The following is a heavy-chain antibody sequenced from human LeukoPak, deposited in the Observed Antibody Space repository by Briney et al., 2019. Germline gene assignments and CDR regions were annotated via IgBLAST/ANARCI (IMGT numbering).Heavy chain of an antibody. Sequence: GGPLRLSCAVSGFTFSDFWMSWVRQAPGRGLEWVANIHPEGNEKYHVESVKGRFTISRDNAKNTLFLQMNGLRVEDTAVYYCARGVAFSGDQWGQGTLVTVSS. J-gene: IGHJ1*01. CDR3: ARGVAFSGDQ. V-gene: IGHV3-7*04. D-gene: IGHD3-10*01. CDR1: GFTFSDFW. CDR2: IHPEGNEK.